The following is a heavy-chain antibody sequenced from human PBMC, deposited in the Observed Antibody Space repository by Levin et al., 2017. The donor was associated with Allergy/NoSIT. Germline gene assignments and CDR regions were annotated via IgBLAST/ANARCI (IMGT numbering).Heavy chain of an antibody. J-gene: IGHJ5*02. V-gene: IGHV1-2*02. Sequence: ASVKVSCKASGYTFTGYYMHWVRQAPGQGLEWMGWINPNSGGTNYAQKFQGRVTMTRDTSISTAYMELSRLRSDDTAVYYCARIRLIASSGYLGWFDPWGQGTLVTVSS. D-gene: IGHD3-22*01. CDR3: ARIRLIASSGYLGWFDP. CDR1: GYTFTGYY. CDR2: INPNSGGT.